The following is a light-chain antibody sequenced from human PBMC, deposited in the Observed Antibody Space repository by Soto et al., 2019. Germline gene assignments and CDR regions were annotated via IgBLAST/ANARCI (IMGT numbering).Light chain of an antibody. CDR1: QSVHSRY. V-gene: IGKV3-20*01. Sequence: LVFTQSPGTLSLSPGEGATLSCWASQSVHSRYLSWYQQIVGQAPRLLIYSATTRATGIPDRFSGSGSGTDFTLTISRLEPEDFAVYYCQQFDNSQWTFGQGTKVDIK. CDR3: QQFDNSQWT. J-gene: IGKJ1*01. CDR2: SAT.